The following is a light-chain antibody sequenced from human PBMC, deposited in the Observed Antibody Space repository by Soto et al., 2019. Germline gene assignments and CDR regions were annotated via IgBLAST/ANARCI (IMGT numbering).Light chain of an antibody. Sequence: QPVLTQPPSASGTPGQRVTISCSGSSSNIGSNAVSWYQQLPGTAPKVLIYSNNQRPSGVPDRFSGSKSGTSASLAISGLQSEDEADYYCCSYAGYYWVFGGGTQLTVL. CDR2: SNN. V-gene: IGLV1-44*01. CDR3: CSYAGYYWV. CDR1: SSNIGSNA. J-gene: IGLJ3*02.